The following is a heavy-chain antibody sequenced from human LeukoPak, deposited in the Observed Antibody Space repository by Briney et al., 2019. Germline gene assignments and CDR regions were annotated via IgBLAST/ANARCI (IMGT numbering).Heavy chain of an antibody. CDR2: IHHSGST. D-gene: IGHD2-2*01. CDR3: ARGGGHQRFDY. V-gene: IGHV4-4*02. Sequence: SETLSLTCAVSGGSISSNNWWNWVRQPPGKGLEWIGEIHHSGSTHYNPSLKSRLTISVDKSKNQFSLKLTSVTAADTAVYYCARGGGHQRFDYWGQGTLVTVSS. J-gene: IGHJ4*02. CDR1: GGSISSNNW.